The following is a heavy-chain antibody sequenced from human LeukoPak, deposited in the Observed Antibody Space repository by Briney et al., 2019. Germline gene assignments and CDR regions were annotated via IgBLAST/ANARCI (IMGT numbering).Heavy chain of an antibody. CDR3: ARDHSSSRTFDY. D-gene: IGHD6-13*01. CDR2: ITTDGDAT. V-gene: IGHV3-48*04. J-gene: IGHJ4*02. Sequence: GGSLRLSCAASGLSLSGFSFRDYTMNWVRRAPGRGLEWIAYITTDGDATNYAESVKGRFIVSRDNARNSLDLQINSLGVEDTAVYYCARDHSSSRTFDYWGQGTLVTVSS. CDR1: GLSLSGFSFRDYT.